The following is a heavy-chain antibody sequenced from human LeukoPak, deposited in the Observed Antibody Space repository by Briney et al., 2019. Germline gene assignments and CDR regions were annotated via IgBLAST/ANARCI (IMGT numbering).Heavy chain of an antibody. CDR2: IWYDGSNK. Sequence: GGSLRLSCTASAFTFSSYGMHWVRQAPGKGLEWVAVIWYDGSNKYYADSVKGRFTISRDNSKNTLYLQMNSLRAEDTAVYYCARSTMVRGVTYYHYGMDVWGKGTTVTVSS. CDR3: ARSTMVRGVTYYHYGMDV. J-gene: IGHJ6*04. D-gene: IGHD3-10*01. V-gene: IGHV3-33*01. CDR1: AFTFSSYG.